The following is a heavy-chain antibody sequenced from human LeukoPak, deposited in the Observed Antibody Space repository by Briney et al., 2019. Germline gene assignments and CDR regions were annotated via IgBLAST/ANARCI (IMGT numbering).Heavy chain of an antibody. V-gene: IGHV1-18*01. CDR2: ISAYNGNT. D-gene: IGHD2-2*01. CDR1: GYTLTSYG. Sequence: ASVKVSCKASGYTLTSYGISWVRQAPGQGLEWMGWISAYNGNTNYAQKLQGRVTMTTDTSTSTAYMELRSLRSDDTAVYYCARDLGYCSSTSCYGFDYWGQGTLVTVSS. CDR3: ARDLGYCSSTSCYGFDY. J-gene: IGHJ4*02.